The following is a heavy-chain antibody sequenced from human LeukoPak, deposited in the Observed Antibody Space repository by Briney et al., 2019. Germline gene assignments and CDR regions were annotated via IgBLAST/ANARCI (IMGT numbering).Heavy chain of an antibody. Sequence: GGSLRLSCAASGFTVSSNYMSWVRQAPGKGLEWVSVIYSGGSTYYADSVKGRFTISRDNSKNTLYLQMNSLRAEDTAVYYCARVESSSNRQALDYWGQGTLVTVSS. D-gene: IGHD6-6*01. CDR3: ARVESSSNRQALDY. J-gene: IGHJ4*02. V-gene: IGHV3-53*01. CDR1: GFTVSSNY. CDR2: IYSGGST.